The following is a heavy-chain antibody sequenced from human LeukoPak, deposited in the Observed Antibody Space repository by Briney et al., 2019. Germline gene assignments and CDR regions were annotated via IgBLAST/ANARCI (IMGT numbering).Heavy chain of an antibody. V-gene: IGHV3-30-3*01. CDR2: ISYDGSNK. Sequence: PGGSLRLSCAASGFTFSIYAMHWVRQAPGKGLEWVAVISYDGSNKYYADSVKGRFTISRDNSKNTLYLQMNSLRAEDTAVYYCAREGPDSSGYYFGDYWGQGTLVTVSS. CDR1: GFTFSIYA. CDR3: AREGPDSSGYYFGDY. J-gene: IGHJ4*02. D-gene: IGHD3-22*01.